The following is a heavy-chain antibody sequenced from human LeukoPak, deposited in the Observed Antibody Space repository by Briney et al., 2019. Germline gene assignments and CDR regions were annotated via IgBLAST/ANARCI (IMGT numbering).Heavy chain of an antibody. CDR3: AKEFTVIGTPYFDC. J-gene: IGHJ4*02. D-gene: IGHD2-21*01. Sequence: PGGSLRLSCAASGFTFSTYAMSWVRQAPGKGLEWVSAITSSGGRTYYADSVKGRFTFSRDNSKNTLSLQMNSLRAEDTAIYYCAKEFTVIGTPYFDCWGQGSLVTVSS. CDR2: ITSSGGRT. V-gene: IGHV3-23*01. CDR1: GFTFSTYA.